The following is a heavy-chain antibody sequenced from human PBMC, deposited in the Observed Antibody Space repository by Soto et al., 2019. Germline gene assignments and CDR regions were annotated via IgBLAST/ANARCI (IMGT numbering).Heavy chain of an antibody. Sequence: QVQLVESGGGVVQPGRSLRLSCAASGFTFNVYAMHWVRQAPGKGLEWVAVSSNDGKNEHHAASVKGRFTISRDNSKGTLYLQMNSLRPEDTALYYSARAPGSNNGYDYVMSQWGRGTLVTVSS. D-gene: IGHD5-12*01. V-gene: IGHV3-30*04. CDR1: GFTFNVYA. CDR2: SSNDGKNE. CDR3: ARAPGSNNGYDYVMSQ. J-gene: IGHJ4*02.